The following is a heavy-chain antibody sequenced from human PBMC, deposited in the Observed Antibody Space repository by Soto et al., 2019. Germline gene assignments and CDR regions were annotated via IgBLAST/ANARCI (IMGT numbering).Heavy chain of an antibody. J-gene: IGHJ4*02. CDR1: GNSVSSGGYS. Sequence: PSETLSLTCAVSGNSVSSGGYSWSWIRQPPGKGLEWIGYIYHSGSTYYNPSLKSRVTISVDRSKNQFSLKLSSVTAADTAVYYCARASLRLLDYWGQGTLVT. CDR3: ARASLRLLDY. V-gene: IGHV4-30-2*01. CDR2: IYHSGST. D-gene: IGHD4-17*01.